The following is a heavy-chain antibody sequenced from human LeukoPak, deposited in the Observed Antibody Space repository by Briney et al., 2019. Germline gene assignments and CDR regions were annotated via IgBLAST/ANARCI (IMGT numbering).Heavy chain of an antibody. CDR2: ISYGGST. V-gene: IGHV4-59*08. Sequence: PSETLPLTCAVSGASISSNYWSWIRQPPGKGLEWIGYISYGGSTNYSPSLKSRITMSIDTSKNQFSLRLTSVTAADTAVFYCARLNDFWSGHYALDYWGQGTLVTVSS. J-gene: IGHJ4*02. D-gene: IGHD3-3*01. CDR1: GASISSNY. CDR3: ARLNDFWSGHYALDY.